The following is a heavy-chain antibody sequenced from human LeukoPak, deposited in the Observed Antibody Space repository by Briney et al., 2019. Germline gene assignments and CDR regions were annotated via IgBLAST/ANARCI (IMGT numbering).Heavy chain of an antibody. V-gene: IGHV1-46*01. CDR1: GYTFTSNY. J-gene: IGHJ5*02. CDR3: ARDLLQNNWFDP. Sequence: ASVKVSCKASGYTFTSNYLYWVRQAPGQGLERMGIINPTGGTTRYAQKFQGRVTLTRDTSTNTVYMELRSLRSEDTAVYYCARDLLQNNWFDPWGQGTLVTVSS. CDR2: INPTGGTT. D-gene: IGHD2/OR15-2a*01.